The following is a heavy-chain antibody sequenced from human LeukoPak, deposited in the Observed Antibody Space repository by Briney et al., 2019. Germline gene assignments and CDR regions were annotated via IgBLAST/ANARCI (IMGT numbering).Heavy chain of an antibody. Sequence: PGGSLRLSCAASGFMFNSYWMTWVRQAPGKGLEWVANINQDGSEKYYVDSVRGRFTISRDNAKNSLYLQMNSLRAEDTAVYYCARAGELRYMDVWGKGTAVTVSS. CDR1: GFMFNSYW. D-gene: IGHD3-16*01. CDR2: INQDGSEK. CDR3: ARAGELRYMDV. J-gene: IGHJ6*03. V-gene: IGHV3-7*01.